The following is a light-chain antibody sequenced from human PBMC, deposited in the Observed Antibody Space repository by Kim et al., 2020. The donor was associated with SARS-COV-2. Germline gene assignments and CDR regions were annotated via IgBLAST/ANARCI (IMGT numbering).Light chain of an antibody. CDR2: GAS. Sequence: LSQGGIATHSCRASQSVSSSYFAWYQQKPGQAPRLLMYGASSRATGIPDRFSGSESGTGFTLTSSRLEPEDFAVYYWQQYGSSPHTFGQGTKLEI. CDR3: QQYGSSPHT. V-gene: IGKV3-20*01. J-gene: IGKJ2*01. CDR1: QSVSSSY.